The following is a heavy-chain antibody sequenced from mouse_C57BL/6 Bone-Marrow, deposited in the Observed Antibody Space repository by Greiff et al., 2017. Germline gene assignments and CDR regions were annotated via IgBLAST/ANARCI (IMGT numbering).Heavy chain of an antibody. D-gene: IGHD1-1*01. CDR3: ARDYYGSSYDY. Sequence: QVQLQQSGAELVRPGTSVKLSCKASGYTFTSYWMHWVKQRPGQGLEWIGVIDPSDSYTNYNQKFKGKATLTVDTSSSTAYMQLSSLTSEDSAVYYWARDYYGSSYDYWGQGTTLTVSS. CDR1: GYTFTSYW. V-gene: IGHV1-59*01. CDR2: IDPSDSYT. J-gene: IGHJ2*01.